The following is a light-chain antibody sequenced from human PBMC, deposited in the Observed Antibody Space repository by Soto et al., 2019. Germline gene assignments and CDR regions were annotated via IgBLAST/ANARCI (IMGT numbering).Light chain of an antibody. CDR2: DVT. CDR3: TSYTYSTTWV. CDR1: SSDVVNYNR. Sequence: QSVLSQPASVSESPGQSITISCTATSSDVVNYNRVSWYQQHPGKAPKLMIYDVTNRPSGVSNRFSGSKSGNTASLTISGLQAEDEADYYCTSYTYSTTWVFGGGTKLTVL. V-gene: IGLV2-14*03. J-gene: IGLJ3*02.